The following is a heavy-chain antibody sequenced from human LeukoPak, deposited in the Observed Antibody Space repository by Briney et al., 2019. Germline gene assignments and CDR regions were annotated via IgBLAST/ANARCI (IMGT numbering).Heavy chain of an antibody. Sequence: YPGGSLRLSCAASGFTFSSYAMSWVRQAPGKGLEWVSAISGSGGSTYYADSAKGRFTISRDNSKNTLHLQMNSLRAEDTAVYYCAKDGFVSSGYYFDYWGQGTLVSVSS. D-gene: IGHD3-22*01. CDR2: ISGSGGST. CDR3: AKDGFVSSGYYFDY. CDR1: GFTFSSYA. J-gene: IGHJ4*02. V-gene: IGHV3-23*01.